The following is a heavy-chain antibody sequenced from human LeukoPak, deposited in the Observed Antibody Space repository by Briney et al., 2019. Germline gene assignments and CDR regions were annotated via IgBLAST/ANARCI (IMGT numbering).Heavy chain of an antibody. J-gene: IGHJ5*02. CDR3: VRDRAEGRAWVEFDP. V-gene: IGHV3-66*02. CDR1: GFTVSSYA. Sequence: GGSLRLSCAASGFTVSSYAMSWVRQAPGKGPEWVSLVYSDGVTRYADSVQGRFTISRDNSKNTVYLQMNNLRVEDTAVYHCVRDRAEGRAWVEFDPWGQGILVTVSS. CDR2: VYSDGVT.